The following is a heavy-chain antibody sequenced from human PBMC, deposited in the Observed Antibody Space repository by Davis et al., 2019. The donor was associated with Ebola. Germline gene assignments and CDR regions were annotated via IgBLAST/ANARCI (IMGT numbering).Heavy chain of an antibody. CDR1: GGSISSGGYS. CDR3: ARRYYYDSGGYYYHFDS. CDR2: IYHSGST. Sequence: SETLSLTCAVSGGSISSGGYSWSWIRQPPGKGLEWIGYIYHSGSTFYNPSLKSRVTISVDRSKNQFSLKLSSVTAADTAVYYCARRYYYDSGGYYYHFDSWGQGTLVTVSS. D-gene: IGHD3-22*01. J-gene: IGHJ4*02. V-gene: IGHV4-30-2*01.